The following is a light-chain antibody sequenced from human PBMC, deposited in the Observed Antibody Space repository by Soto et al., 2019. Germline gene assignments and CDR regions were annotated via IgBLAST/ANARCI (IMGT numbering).Light chain of an antibody. CDR2: EVS. CDR1: SSDVGGYTF. CDR3: QSYDSSLSAV. V-gene: IGLV2-14*01. Sequence: QSALTQPASVSGSPGQSITISCTGTSSDVGGYTFVSWYQQHPGKAPKLLIYEVSNRPSGISNRFSGSKSGTSASLAITGLQAEDEADYYCQSYDSSLSAVFGGGTKLTVL. J-gene: IGLJ2*01.